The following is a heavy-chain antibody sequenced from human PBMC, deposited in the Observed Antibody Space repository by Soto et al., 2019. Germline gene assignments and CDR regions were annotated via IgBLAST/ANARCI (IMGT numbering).Heavy chain of an antibody. V-gene: IGHV1-18*01. J-gene: IGHJ4*02. Sequence: GASVKVSCKASGYTFTSYGISWVRQAPGQGLEWMGWISAYNGNTNYAQKLQGRVTMTTDTSTSTAYMELRSLRSDDTAVYYCARDRKYYYDSSGYFPVDYWGQGTLVTVSS. CDR2: ISAYNGNT. CDR3: ARDRKYYYDSSGYFPVDY. D-gene: IGHD3-22*01. CDR1: GYTFTSYG.